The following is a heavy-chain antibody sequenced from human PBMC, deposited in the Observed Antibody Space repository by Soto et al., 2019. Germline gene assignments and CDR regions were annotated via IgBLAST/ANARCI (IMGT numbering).Heavy chain of an antibody. Sequence: QVQLQESGPGLVKPSQTLSLTCTVSGGSISSGGYYWSWIRQHPGKGLEWIGYIYYSGSTYYNPSLKSRVTIAVDTSKNQFSLKLSSGTAADTAGYYCAASCVGCGGFNYYGMDVWGQGTTVTVSS. V-gene: IGHV4-31*03. J-gene: IGHJ6*02. CDR2: IYYSGST. D-gene: IGHD2-21*01. CDR1: GGSISSGGYY. CDR3: AASCVGCGGFNYYGMDV.